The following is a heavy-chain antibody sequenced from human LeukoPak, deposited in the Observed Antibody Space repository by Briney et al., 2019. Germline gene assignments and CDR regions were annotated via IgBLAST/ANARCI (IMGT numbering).Heavy chain of an antibody. Sequence: SVKVSCKASGGTFSSYAISWVRQAPGQGLEWMGGIIPIFGTANYAQKFQGRVTITADESTSTAYMELSSLRSEDTAVYYCARDRDSSSWYNYYYMDVWGKGTTVTVSS. D-gene: IGHD6-13*01. CDR3: ARDRDSSSWYNYYYMDV. CDR2: IIPIFGTA. CDR1: GGTFSSYA. J-gene: IGHJ6*03. V-gene: IGHV1-69*13.